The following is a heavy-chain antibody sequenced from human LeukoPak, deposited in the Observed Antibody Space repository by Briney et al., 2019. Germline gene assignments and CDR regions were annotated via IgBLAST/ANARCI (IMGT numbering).Heavy chain of an antibody. J-gene: IGHJ5*02. CDR2: IKSKTDGETT. CDR1: GFTFSNVW. D-gene: IGHD4-17*01. V-gene: IGHV3-15*01. CDR3: TTGGRYGEGWFDP. Sequence: GGSLRLSCVASGFTFSNVWINWVRQAPGKGLEWVGRIKSKTDGETTDYAAPVKGRFATSRDDSKNTLYPQMNSQKADDTAVYYCTTGGRYGEGWFDPWGQGTLVTVSS.